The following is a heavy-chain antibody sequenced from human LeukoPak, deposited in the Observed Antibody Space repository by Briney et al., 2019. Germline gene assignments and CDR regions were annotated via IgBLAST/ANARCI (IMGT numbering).Heavy chain of an antibody. CDR3: ARIHYGSGSSPAY. J-gene: IGHJ4*02. CDR2: ISYGGSNK. D-gene: IGHD3-10*01. V-gene: IGHV3-30*04. CDR1: GFTFISYA. Sequence: GGSLRLSCAASGFTFISYAMHWVRQAPGKGLEWVALISYGGSNKYSADSVKGRFTISRDNSKNTLYLQMNSLRAEDTAVYFCARIHYGSGSSPAYWGQGTLVTVSS.